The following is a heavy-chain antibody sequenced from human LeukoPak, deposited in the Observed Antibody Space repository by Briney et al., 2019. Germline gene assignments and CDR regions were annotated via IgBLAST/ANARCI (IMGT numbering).Heavy chain of an antibody. V-gene: IGHV1-8*01. CDR2: MNPNSGNT. J-gene: IGHJ4*02. CDR1: GYTFTSYD. D-gene: IGHD7-27*01. CDR3: ARDLSAIWGSPRALFDY. Sequence: ASVKVSCKASGYTFTSYDINWVRQATGQGLEWMGWMNPNSGNTGYAQKFQGRVTMTRNTSISTAYMELSSLRSEDTAVYYCARDLSAIWGSPRALFDYWGQGTLVTVSS.